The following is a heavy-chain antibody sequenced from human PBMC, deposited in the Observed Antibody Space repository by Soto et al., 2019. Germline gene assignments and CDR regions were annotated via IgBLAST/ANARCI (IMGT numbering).Heavy chain of an antibody. V-gene: IGHV3-33*01. CDR1: GFTTFSSYG. CDR3: ARGVHYYDGSGYYGY. CDR2: IWYDGSNK. J-gene: IGHJ4*02. D-gene: IGHD3-22*01. Sequence: LRLSCAASGFTTFSSYGMHWVRQAPGKGLEWVAVIWYDGSNKYYADSVKGRFTISRDNAKNSLYLQMNSLRAADTAVYYCARGVHYYDGSGYYGYWGQGTLVTVSS.